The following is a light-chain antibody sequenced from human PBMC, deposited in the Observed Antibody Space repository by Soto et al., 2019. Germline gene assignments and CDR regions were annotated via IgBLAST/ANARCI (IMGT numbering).Light chain of an antibody. J-gene: IGKJ1*01. CDR3: QQDGSPDT. CDR2: DAS. Sequence: EIMLTQSPATLSLYPGERATLSFRASQSVSSYLAWYQQKPGQAPRLLIYDASNRATGIPARFSGSGSGTDFTLTVSSLEPEDFAVYYCQQDGSPDTFGQGTNVDIK. V-gene: IGKV3-11*01. CDR1: QSVSSY.